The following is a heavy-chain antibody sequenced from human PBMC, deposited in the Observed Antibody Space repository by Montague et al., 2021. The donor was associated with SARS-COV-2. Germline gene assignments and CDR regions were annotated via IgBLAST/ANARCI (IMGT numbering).Heavy chain of an antibody. CDR1: GGSISSSSYY. Sequence: SETLSLTCTVSGGSISSSSYYWGWIRQPPGKGLEWIGSIYYSGSTYYNPSLKSRVTISVDTSKNQFSLQLCSVTAADTAVYYCARREDYYGAGCYPNWGQGTLVTVSS. CDR3: ARREDYYGAGCYPN. D-gene: IGHD3-10*01. CDR2: IYYSGST. V-gene: IGHV4-39*01. J-gene: IGHJ4*02.